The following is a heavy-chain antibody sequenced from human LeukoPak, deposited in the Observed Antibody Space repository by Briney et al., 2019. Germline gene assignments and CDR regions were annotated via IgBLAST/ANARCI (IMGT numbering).Heavy chain of an antibody. J-gene: IGHJ4*01. Sequence: GGSLRLSCAASGFTFSSYTMNWVRQAPGKGLEWVSSIACSSGYISYADSVKGRFTIPRDNAKKSLYLQMTSLTAEDTAVYYCARDRGAYCGGDCYLGFDYWGRGTLVTVSS. CDR2: IACSSGYI. D-gene: IGHD2-21*02. V-gene: IGHV3-21*01. CDR1: GFTFSSYT. CDR3: ARDRGAYCGGDCYLGFDY.